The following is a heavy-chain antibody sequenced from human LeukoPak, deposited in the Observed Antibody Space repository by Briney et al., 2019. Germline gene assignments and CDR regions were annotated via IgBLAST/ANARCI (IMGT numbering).Heavy chain of an antibody. D-gene: IGHD2-21*01. CDR1: GFIFSSYW. CDR3: VREVRREGDQFDY. V-gene: IGHV3-7*01. J-gene: IGHJ4*02. Sequence: GGFLRLSCAASGFIFSSYWMMWVRQAPGKGLEWVANINEDGSEKYYVDSVRGRFTISRDNAKNSLYLQMNSLRAEDTAVYYCVREVRREGDQFDYWGQGTLVTVSS. CDR2: INEDGSEK.